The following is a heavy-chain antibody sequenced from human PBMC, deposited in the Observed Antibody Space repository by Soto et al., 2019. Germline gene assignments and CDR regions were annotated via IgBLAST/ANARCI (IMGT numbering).Heavy chain of an antibody. Sequence: ASVKVSCKASGYTFTSYGISWVRQAPGQGLEWMGWISAYNGNTNYAQKLQGRVTMTTDTSTSTAYMELRSLRSDDTAVYYCARDEYYDSSGYSSGAFDIWGQGTMVT. V-gene: IGHV1-18*01. J-gene: IGHJ3*02. CDR3: ARDEYYDSSGYSSGAFDI. CDR1: GYTFTSYG. D-gene: IGHD3-22*01. CDR2: ISAYNGNT.